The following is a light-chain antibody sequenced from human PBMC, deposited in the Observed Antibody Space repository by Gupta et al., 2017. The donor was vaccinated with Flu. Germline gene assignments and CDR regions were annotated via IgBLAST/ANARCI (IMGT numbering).Light chain of an antibody. J-gene: IGLJ2*01. Sequence: GKWVRITCREKNSVGKSVNGYRQRPGQAPVLVVYDDNDRRTGNREGFSGNNSGNAATLTIRRVEAGDEADYYCQVWDSSSDRGVCGGGTKLTVL. CDR2: DDN. CDR1: NSVGKS. V-gene: IGLV3-21*03. CDR3: QVWDSSSDRGV.